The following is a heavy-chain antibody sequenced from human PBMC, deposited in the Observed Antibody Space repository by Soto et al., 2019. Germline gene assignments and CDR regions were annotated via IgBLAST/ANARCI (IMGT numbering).Heavy chain of an antibody. J-gene: IGHJ4*02. Sequence: TSETLTLTCAVSGGSISSHSWWIWVRQPPGKGLGWVGGIYHRGSTNYNPSLKSPLTISVDKSTNPFSVKLSSVTAADTAVYYCAVRRDGSGSLDYWGQGTLVT. V-gene: IGHV4-4*02. D-gene: IGHD3-10*01. CDR3: AVRRDGSGSLDY. CDR1: GGSISSHSW. CDR2: IYHRGST.